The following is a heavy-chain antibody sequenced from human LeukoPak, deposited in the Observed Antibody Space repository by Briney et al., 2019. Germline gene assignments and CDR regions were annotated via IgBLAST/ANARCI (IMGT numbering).Heavy chain of an antibody. CDR2: ISDDGSST. Sequence: PGGSLRLSCAASGFTFSSYWMHWVRQAPGKGLVWVSRISDDGSSTNYADSVKGRLTISRDNAKNTLYLQMNSLGAEDTAIYYCARISITGWANDYWGQGTLVTVSS. CDR1: GFTFSSYW. J-gene: IGHJ4*02. D-gene: IGHD6-19*01. CDR3: ARISITGWANDY. V-gene: IGHV3-74*01.